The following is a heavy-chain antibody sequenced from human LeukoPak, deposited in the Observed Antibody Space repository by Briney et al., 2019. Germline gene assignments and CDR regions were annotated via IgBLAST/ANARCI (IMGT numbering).Heavy chain of an antibody. D-gene: IGHD3-22*01. CDR1: GFTFSTSW. CDR3: ARDHFYFTSYDSSGLRPKYNWFDP. CDR2: IRSDGSEK. V-gene: IGHV3-7*01. Sequence: QSGGSLRLSCAASGFTFSTSWMTWVRQAPGKGLEWVANIRSDGSEKYYVDPVKGRFTISRDNAKNSLYLQMNSLRAEDTAVYYCARDHFYFTSYDSSGLRPKYNWFDPWGQGTLVTVSS. J-gene: IGHJ5*02.